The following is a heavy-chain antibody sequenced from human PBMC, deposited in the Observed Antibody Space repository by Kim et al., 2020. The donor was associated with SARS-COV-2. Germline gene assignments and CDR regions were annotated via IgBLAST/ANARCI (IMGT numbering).Heavy chain of an antibody. V-gene: IGHV3-23*01. D-gene: IGHD2-15*01. J-gene: IGHJ4*02. Sequence: SGRGRFTISIDNSKNTMYLQMNTLRAEDTAVYYCAKKLTATPTMYFFDYWGQGSLVSVSS. CDR3: AKKLTATPTMYFFDY.